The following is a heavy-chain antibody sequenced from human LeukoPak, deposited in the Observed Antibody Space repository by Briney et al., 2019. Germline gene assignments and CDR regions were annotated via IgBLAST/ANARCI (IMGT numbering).Heavy chain of an antibody. Sequence: GGSLRLSCAASGFTVSSNYMTWVRQAPGKGLEWVANIKSEGSEKYYVDSVKGRFTISRDNAKNSLYLQMNSLRAEDAAVYYCARLYGSGSYYNFDYWGQGTLVTVSS. V-gene: IGHV3-7*01. CDR3: ARLYGSGSYYNFDY. J-gene: IGHJ4*02. D-gene: IGHD3-10*01. CDR2: IKSEGSEK. CDR1: GFTVSSNY.